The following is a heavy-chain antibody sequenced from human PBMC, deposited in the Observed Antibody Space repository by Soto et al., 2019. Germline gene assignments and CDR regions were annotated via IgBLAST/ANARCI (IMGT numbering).Heavy chain of an antibody. Sequence: SETLSLTCTVSGGSISSYYWSWIRQPPGKGLEWIGYIHDSGSTHYNPSLKSRITISVGTSKNQFSLKLSSVTAADTAVYYCARGAVYYYYGMDVWGQGTTVTVSS. CDR3: ARGAVYYYYGMDV. CDR1: GGSISSYY. CDR2: IHDSGST. V-gene: IGHV4-59*01. J-gene: IGHJ6*02.